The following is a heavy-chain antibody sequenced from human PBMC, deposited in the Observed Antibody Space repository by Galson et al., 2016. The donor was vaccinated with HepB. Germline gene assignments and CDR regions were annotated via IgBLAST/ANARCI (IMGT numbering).Heavy chain of an antibody. CDR1: GGSISRSTYY. CDR3: SRPGRQVVITTHFDS. V-gene: IGHV4-39*01. D-gene: IGHD3-22*01. CDR2: IYYSGRT. J-gene: IGHJ4*02. Sequence: SETLSLTCNVSGGSISRSTYYWGWIRQPPGKGLEWIGSIYYSGRTYYNPSVKGRVTISVDTSKNPFTLKLSSVTAGDTALYYCSRPGRQVVITTHFDSWGQGTLVTVSS.